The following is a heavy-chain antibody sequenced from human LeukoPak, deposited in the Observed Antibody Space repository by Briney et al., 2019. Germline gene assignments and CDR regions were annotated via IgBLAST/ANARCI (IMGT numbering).Heavy chain of an antibody. CDR3: ARDAYSSSQYYYYYGMDV. V-gene: IGHV3-64*04. D-gene: IGHD3-22*01. Sequence: TGGSLRLSCSASGFTFSSYAMHWVRQAPGKGLEYVSAISSNGGSTYYADSVRGRFTISRDNSKNTLYLQMNSLRAEDTAVYYCARDAYSSSQYYYYYGMDVWGQGTTVTVSS. CDR2: ISSNGGST. J-gene: IGHJ6*02. CDR1: GFTFSSYA.